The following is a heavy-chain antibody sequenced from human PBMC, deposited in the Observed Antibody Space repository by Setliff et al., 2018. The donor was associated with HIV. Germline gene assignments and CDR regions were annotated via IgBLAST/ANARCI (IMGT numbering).Heavy chain of an antibody. V-gene: IGHV4-34*01. CDR3: ARYDYGDFDY. CDR2: INHSGST. CDR1: GDSIGTYY. Sequence: PSETLSLTCTVSGDSIGTYYWSWIRRPPGKGLEWIGEINHSGSTDYNPSLKSRVTISVDTSKNQFSLNLSSVTAADTAVYYCARYDYGDFDYWGQGTPVTVSS. D-gene: IGHD4-17*01. J-gene: IGHJ4*02.